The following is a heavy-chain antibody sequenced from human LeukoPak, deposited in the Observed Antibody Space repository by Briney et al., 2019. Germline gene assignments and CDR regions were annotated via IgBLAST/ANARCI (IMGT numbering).Heavy chain of an antibody. CDR2: ISAYNGNT. CDR3: ARDRRITIFGVDMDV. J-gene: IGHJ6*03. V-gene: IGHV1-18*04. CDR1: GYTFTGYY. Sequence: ASVKVSCKASGYTFTGYYMHWVRQAPGQGLEWMGWISAYNGNTNYAQKLQGRVTMTTDTSTSTAYMELRSLRSDDTAVYYCARDRRITIFGVDMDVWGKGTTVTVSS. D-gene: IGHD3-3*01.